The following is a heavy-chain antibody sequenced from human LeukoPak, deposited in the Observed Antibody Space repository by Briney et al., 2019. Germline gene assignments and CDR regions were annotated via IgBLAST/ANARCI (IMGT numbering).Heavy chain of an antibody. Sequence: SETLSLTCTVSGYSISSGYYWGWIRQPPGKGLEWIGSIHHSGNTYYNPSLESRVTISVDTSKNQFSLKLTSVTAADTAVYYCARVNRDDGSVYGAFDIWGQGTLVTVSS. J-gene: IGHJ3*02. V-gene: IGHV4-38-2*02. D-gene: IGHD3-22*01. CDR2: IHHSGNT. CDR1: GYSISSGYY. CDR3: ARVNRDDGSVYGAFDI.